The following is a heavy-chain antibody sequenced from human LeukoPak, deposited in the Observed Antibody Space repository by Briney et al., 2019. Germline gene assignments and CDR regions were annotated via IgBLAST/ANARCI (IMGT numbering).Heavy chain of an antibody. V-gene: IGHV1-2*02. J-gene: IGHJ4*02. Sequence: ASVKVSCKASGYTFTDYYMHWVRQAPGQGLEWMGWINPNSGGTNYAQKFQGRVTMTRDTSISTVYMEMSRLRSDDTAVYYCARYQSLEMATGGRYFDYWGQGTLVTVSS. CDR2: INPNSGGT. D-gene: IGHD5-24*01. CDR1: GYTFTDYY. CDR3: ARYQSLEMATGGRYFDY.